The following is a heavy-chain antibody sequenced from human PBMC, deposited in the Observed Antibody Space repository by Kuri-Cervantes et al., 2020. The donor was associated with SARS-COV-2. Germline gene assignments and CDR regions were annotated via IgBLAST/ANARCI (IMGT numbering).Heavy chain of an antibody. CDR2: IYSGGTT. CDR3: ARYYYDSRGYVFFDY. Sequence: SETLSLTCDVSGDSMNNGNWWTWVRQTPGKGLEWIGYIYSGGTTYYSPSLKSRLTISMDTSKNHFSLKLGAVTAADTAMYYCARYYYDSRGYVFFDYWGRGNPVTVSS. V-gene: IGHV4-31*11. CDR1: GDSMNNGNW. J-gene: IGHJ4*02. D-gene: IGHD3-22*01.